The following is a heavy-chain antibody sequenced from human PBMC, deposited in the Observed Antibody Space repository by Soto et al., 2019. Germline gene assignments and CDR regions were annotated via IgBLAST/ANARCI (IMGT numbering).Heavy chain of an antibody. J-gene: IGHJ6*02. V-gene: IGHV3-33*01. Sequence: GGSLRLSCAAFGFTFSSYGMHWVRQAPGKGLEWVAVIWYDGSNKYYADSVKGRFTISRDNSKNTLYLQMNSLRAEDTAVYYCARDLTYGYCSGGSCYRLYYYYGMDVWGQGTTVTVSS. CDR2: IWYDGSNK. CDR1: GFTFSSYG. D-gene: IGHD2-15*01. CDR3: ARDLTYGYCSGGSCYRLYYYYGMDV.